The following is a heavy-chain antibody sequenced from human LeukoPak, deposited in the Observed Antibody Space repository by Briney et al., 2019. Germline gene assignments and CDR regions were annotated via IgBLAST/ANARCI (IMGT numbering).Heavy chain of an antibody. J-gene: IGHJ6*03. V-gene: IGHV4-59*02. Sequence: SETLSLTCTVSGGSVSSHHWSWIRQPPGKGLEWIGYIYYTGSTNCNPSLKSRVTISVDTSKNQFSLKLSSVTAADTAVYYCASNWKYPDSSGYYYYYYMDVWGKGTTATVSS. CDR3: ASNWKYPDSSGYYYYYYMDV. D-gene: IGHD1-20*01. CDR1: GGSVSSHH. CDR2: IYYTGST.